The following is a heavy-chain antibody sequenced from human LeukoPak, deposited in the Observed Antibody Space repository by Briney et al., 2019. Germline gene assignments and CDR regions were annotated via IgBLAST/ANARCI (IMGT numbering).Heavy chain of an antibody. CDR2: IWYDGSKE. V-gene: IGHV3-33*01. J-gene: IGHJ4*02. Sequence: GGSLRLSCAASGFTFSSNGMHWVRQAPGKGLEWVALIWYDGSKEYYADSVKGRFTISRDNSKNTLYLQMNSLRAEDTAMYYCAREWLRSYYFDYWGQGTLVTVSS. CDR1: GFTFSSNG. D-gene: IGHD5-12*01. CDR3: AREWLRSYYFDY.